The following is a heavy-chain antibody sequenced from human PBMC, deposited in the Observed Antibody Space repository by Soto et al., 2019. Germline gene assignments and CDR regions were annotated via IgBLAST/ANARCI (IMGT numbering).Heavy chain of an antibody. D-gene: IGHD6-19*01. V-gene: IGHV4-4*02. Sequence: QVQLQESGPGLVKPSETLSLTCSVSGGSISSNWWSWVRQPPGNGLEWLGEIHHSGTTNYNPSLRSRVTISVDKSKNQLSLNLNSVTAADTAFYYCARHIALATMRGVDYWGQGTLVTVSS. J-gene: IGHJ4*02. CDR1: GGSISSNW. CDR3: ARHIALATMRGVDY. CDR2: IHHSGTT.